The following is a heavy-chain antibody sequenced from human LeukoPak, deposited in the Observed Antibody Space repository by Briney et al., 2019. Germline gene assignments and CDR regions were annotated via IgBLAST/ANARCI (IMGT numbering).Heavy chain of an antibody. J-gene: IGHJ4*02. CDR1: GGSFSGYY. V-gene: IGHV4-34*01. CDR3: ASSRVRLGYCSGGSCYGRDH. Sequence: SETLSLTCAVYGGSFSGYYWSWIHQPPGKGLEWIGEINHSGSTNYNPSLKSRVTISVDTSKNQFSLKLSSVTAADTAVYYCASSRVRLGYCSGGSCYGRDHWGQGTLVTVSS. CDR2: INHSGST. D-gene: IGHD2-15*01.